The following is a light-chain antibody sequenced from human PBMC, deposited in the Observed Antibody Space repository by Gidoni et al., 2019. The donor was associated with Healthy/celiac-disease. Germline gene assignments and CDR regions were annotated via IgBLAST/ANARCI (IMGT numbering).Light chain of an antibody. Sequence: DIQMTQSPSTLSASVGDRVTITCRASQSISSWLAWYQQKPGKAPKLLIYKASSLESGVPSRFSGSGSGTEFTLTISSLQPDDFAAYYCQQYSSYWLTFGQGTKVEIK. J-gene: IGKJ1*01. V-gene: IGKV1-5*03. CDR2: KAS. CDR3: QQYSSYWLT. CDR1: QSISSW.